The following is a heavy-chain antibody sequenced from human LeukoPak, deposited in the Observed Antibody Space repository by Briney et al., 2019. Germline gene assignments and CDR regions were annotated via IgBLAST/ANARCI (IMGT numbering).Heavy chain of an antibody. CDR3: ARGPGPIAGAKNPFDI. V-gene: IGHV3-30*01. CDR2: ISYDGSNK. J-gene: IGHJ3*02. CDR1: GLTFSSYA. Sequence: PGGSLRLSCAASGLTFSSYAMHWVRQAPSKGLEWVAVISYDGSNKYYADSVKGRFTISGDKSKNTLYLQMNSLRPEDTAFYYCARGPGPIAGAKNPFDIWGQGTMVTVSS. D-gene: IGHD1-26*01.